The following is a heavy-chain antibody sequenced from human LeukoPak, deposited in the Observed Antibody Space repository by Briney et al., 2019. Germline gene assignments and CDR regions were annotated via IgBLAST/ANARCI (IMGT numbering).Heavy chain of an antibody. D-gene: IGHD5-12*01. CDR3: ARVEYSGWNLEY. J-gene: IGHJ4*02. V-gene: IGHV3-7*01. CDR2: INQGGSVQ. Sequence: GGSLRLSCAASGFTFSSYAMSWVRQAPGQGLEWVANINQGGSVQYYMDSVKGRFTISRDDAKNSLYVQMNSLRDEDTAVYYCARVEYSGWNLEYWGQGTLVTVSS. CDR1: GFTFSSYA.